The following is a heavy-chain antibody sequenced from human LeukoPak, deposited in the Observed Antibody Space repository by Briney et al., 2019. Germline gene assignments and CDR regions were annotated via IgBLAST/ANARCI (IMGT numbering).Heavy chain of an antibody. Sequence: PGGSLRLSCAASGFTFSSYAMSWVRQAPGKGLEWVSAISGSGGSTYYADSVKGRFTISRDNSKNTLYLQMNSLRAEDTAVYYCAKILTGGIVGATTYWGQGTLVTVSS. J-gene: IGHJ4*02. V-gene: IGHV3-23*01. D-gene: IGHD1-26*01. CDR2: ISGSGGST. CDR3: AKILTGGIVGATTY. CDR1: GFTFSSYA.